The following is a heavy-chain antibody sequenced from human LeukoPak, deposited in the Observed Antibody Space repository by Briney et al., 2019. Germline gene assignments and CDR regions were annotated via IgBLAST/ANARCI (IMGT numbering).Heavy chain of an antibody. D-gene: IGHD4-17*01. CDR3: AKDPMTTVTTTRNSGYFQH. J-gene: IGHJ1*01. CDR1: GFTFSSYG. V-gene: IGHV3-30*02. Sequence: PSGGSLRLSCAASGFTFSSYGMHWVRQAPGKGLEWVAVMWYDGSNKYYADSVKGRFTISRDNSKNTLYLQMNSLRAEDTAVYYCAKDPMTTVTTTRNSGYFQHWGQGTLVTVSS. CDR2: MWYDGSNK.